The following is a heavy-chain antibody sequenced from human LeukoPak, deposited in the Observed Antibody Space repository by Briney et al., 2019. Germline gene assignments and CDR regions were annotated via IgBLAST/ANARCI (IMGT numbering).Heavy chain of an antibody. D-gene: IGHD2-8*01. Sequence: SQTLSLNCTVSGGSISSGDYYWSWIRQPPGKGLEWIGYIYYSGSTYYNPSLKSRVTISVDTTKNQFSLKLSSVTAADTAVYYCARVNLRVPMVYARDYWGQGTLVTVSS. CDR3: ARVNLRVPMVYARDY. J-gene: IGHJ4*02. CDR2: IYYSGST. V-gene: IGHV4-30-4*08. CDR1: GGSISSGDYY.